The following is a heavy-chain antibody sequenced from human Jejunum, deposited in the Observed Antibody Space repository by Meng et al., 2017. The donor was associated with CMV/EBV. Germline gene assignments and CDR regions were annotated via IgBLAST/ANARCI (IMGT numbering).Heavy chain of an antibody. D-gene: IGHD2-2*01. Sequence: QLLHSGGELRNICSPVKCSSTDSSYTFTHHDITWIRQAPGQVLDWLVCISCYNGDTIYAQKVQGRVTITTDTSTSTAYMELRSLRSDDTAVYYCARARLGGYCSSTSCADNWFDPWGQGTLVTVSS. J-gene: IGHJ5*02. CDR2: ISCYNGDT. CDR1: SYTFTHHD. V-gene: IGHV1-18*01. CDR3: ARARLGGYCSSTSCADNWFDP.